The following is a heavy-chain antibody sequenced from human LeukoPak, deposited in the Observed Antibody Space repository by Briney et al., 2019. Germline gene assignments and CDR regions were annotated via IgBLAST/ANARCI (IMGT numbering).Heavy chain of an antibody. Sequence: GGSLRLSCAASGFTFSSYGMHWVRQAPGKGLEWVAVISYDGSNKYYADSVKGRFTISRDNSKNTLYLQMNSLRAEDTAVYYCAKDQRYSSSFFDYWGQGTLVTVSS. CDR1: GFTFSSYG. J-gene: IGHJ4*02. V-gene: IGHV3-30*18. CDR3: AKDQRYSSSFFDY. CDR2: ISYDGSNK. D-gene: IGHD6-6*01.